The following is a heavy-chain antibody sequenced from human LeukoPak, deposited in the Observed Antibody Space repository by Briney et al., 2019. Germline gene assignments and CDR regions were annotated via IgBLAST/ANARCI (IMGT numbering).Heavy chain of an antibody. D-gene: IGHD6-19*01. CDR2: ISSSTTTI. Sequence: GGSLRLSCEVSGLTFSRHAMNWVRQAPGKGLEWVSFISSSTTTIYYADSVKGRFTISRDNAKNSLYLQMNSLRDEDTAVYYCARDPSVAGPLDYWGQGTLVTVSS. CDR1: GLTFSRHA. V-gene: IGHV3-48*02. J-gene: IGHJ4*02. CDR3: ARDPSVAGPLDY.